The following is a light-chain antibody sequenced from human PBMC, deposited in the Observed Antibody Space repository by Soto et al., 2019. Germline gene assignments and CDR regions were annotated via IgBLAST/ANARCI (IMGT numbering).Light chain of an antibody. Sequence: IGVTQSPCTLSLSTGERATLSCRASQSVSSSYLAWYQQKPGQAPRLLIYGASSRATGIPDRFSGSGSGTDFTLTISRLEPEDFAVYYCQQYGSSPKTFAQGTKVDI. CDR2: GAS. CDR1: QSVSSSY. J-gene: IGKJ1*01. V-gene: IGKV3-20*01. CDR3: QQYGSSPKT.